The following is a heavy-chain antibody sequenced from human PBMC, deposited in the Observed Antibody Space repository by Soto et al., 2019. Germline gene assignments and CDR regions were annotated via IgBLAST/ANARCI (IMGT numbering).Heavy chain of an antibody. CDR2: VDPSGYSTT. D-gene: IGHD3-3*01. Sequence: PGESLKISCKGSGYSFSNYWISWVRQMPGKGLEWMGRVDPSGYSTTDYRPSFQGDIIISVDKSIDTAYLHWSSLKASDTAMQYCANIFGPPVDFWGQGTLVTVSS. CDR3: ANIFGPPVDF. J-gene: IGHJ4*02. V-gene: IGHV5-10-1*01. CDR1: GYSFSNYW.